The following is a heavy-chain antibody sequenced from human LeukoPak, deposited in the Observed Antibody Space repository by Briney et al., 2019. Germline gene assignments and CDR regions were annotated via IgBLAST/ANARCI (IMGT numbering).Heavy chain of an antibody. J-gene: IGHJ4*02. CDR2: ISAYNGNT. Sequence: PVASVKVSCKASGGTFSSYAISWVRQAPGQGLEWMGWISAYNGNTNYAQKLQGRVTMTTDTSTSTAYMELRSLRSDDTAVYYCARDWISVELVVPPGYWGQGTLVTVSS. CDR1: GGTFSSYA. D-gene: IGHD6-6*01. CDR3: ARDWISVELVVPPGY. V-gene: IGHV1-18*01.